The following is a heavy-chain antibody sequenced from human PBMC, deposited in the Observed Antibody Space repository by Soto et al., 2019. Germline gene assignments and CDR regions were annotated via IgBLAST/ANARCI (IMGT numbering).Heavy chain of an antibody. Sequence: SETLSLTCTVSGGSISSYYWSWIRQPPGKGLEWIGYIYYSGSTNYNPSLKSRVTISVDTSKNQFSLKLSSVTAADTAVYYCARHVYDYIWGSYRVPHYFDYWGQGTLVTVSS. V-gene: IGHV4-59*08. D-gene: IGHD3-16*02. CDR1: GGSISSYY. CDR2: IYYSGST. J-gene: IGHJ4*02. CDR3: ARHVYDYIWGSYRVPHYFDY.